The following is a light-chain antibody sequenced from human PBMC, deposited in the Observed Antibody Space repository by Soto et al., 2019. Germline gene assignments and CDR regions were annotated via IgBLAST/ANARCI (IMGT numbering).Light chain of an antibody. CDR3: QQYNNWPRT. CDR1: QSVSSN. CDR2: GAS. Sequence: EIVMTQSPAAVSVSPGERATLCCRASQSVSSNLAWYQQKPGQAPRLLIYGASTRATGIPARFSGSGSGTEFTLTISSLQSEDFAVYYCQQYNNWPRTFGQGTKVDI. V-gene: IGKV3-15*01. J-gene: IGKJ1*01.